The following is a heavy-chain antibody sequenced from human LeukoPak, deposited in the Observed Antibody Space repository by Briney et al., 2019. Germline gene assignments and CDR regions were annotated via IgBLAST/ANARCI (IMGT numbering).Heavy chain of an antibody. CDR3: ARDFPSFGEHHFDY. CDR1: EFSFNNFA. Sequence: GGSLRLSCAASEFSFNNFAMYWVRQAPGKGLEWLAVISYDGSITYYADSVKGRFTISRDNSNNTLHLQMNSLRAEDTAVYYCARDFPSFGEHHFDYWGQGTLVTVSS. J-gene: IGHJ4*02. CDR2: ISYDGSIT. D-gene: IGHD3-10*01. V-gene: IGHV3-30-3*01.